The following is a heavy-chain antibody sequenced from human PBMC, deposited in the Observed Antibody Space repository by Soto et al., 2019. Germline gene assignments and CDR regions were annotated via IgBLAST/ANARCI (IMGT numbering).Heavy chain of an antibody. J-gene: IGHJ6*02. CDR1: GYTFTGYY. V-gene: IGHV1-2*02. Sequence: QVQLVQSGAEVKKPGASVKVSCKASGYTFTGYYMHWVRQAPGQGLEWMGWINPNSGGTNYAQKFQGRVTMTRDTSISTAYMELRRLRSDDTAVYYCARYGIAVAGKRGYYYGMDVWGQGTTVTVSS. CDR2: INPNSGGT. D-gene: IGHD6-19*01. CDR3: ARYGIAVAGKRGYYYGMDV.